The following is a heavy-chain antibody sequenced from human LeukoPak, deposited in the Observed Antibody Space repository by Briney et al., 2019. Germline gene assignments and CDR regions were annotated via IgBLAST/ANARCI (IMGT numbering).Heavy chain of an antibody. D-gene: IGHD6-13*01. CDR3: AKEDYSSSWYALDY. CDR1: GFTFDDYA. J-gene: IGHJ4*02. V-gene: IGHV3-43*02. CDR2: ISGDGGSI. Sequence: GGSLRLSCAASGFTFDDYAIYWVRQAPGKGLEWVSLISGDGGSIYYADSVKGRFTISRDNSKNSLYLQMNSLRTEDTALYYCAKEDYSSSWYALDYWGQGTLVTVSS.